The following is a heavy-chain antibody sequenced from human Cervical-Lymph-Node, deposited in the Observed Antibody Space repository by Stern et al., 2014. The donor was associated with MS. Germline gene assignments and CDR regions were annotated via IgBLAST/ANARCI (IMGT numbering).Heavy chain of an antibody. V-gene: IGHV4-59*01. CDR3: AREALAAGGLDY. CDR1: GGSISSYY. Sequence: QLQLQESGPGLVKPSATLSLSCTVSGGSISSYYWSWIRQPPGKGLELIGYIYYSGSTNYNPSLKSRVTISVDTSKNQFSLKLSSVTAADTAVYYCAREALAAGGLDYWGQGTLVTVSS. CDR2: IYYSGST. D-gene: IGHD6-13*01. J-gene: IGHJ4*02.